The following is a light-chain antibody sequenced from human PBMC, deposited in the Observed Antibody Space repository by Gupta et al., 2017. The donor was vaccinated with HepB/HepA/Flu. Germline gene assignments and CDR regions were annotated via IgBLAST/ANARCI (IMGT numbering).Light chain of an antibody. CDR1: SSDVGSYNL. CDR3: CSYAGSSTP. CDR2: EVS. V-gene: IGLV2-23*02. Sequence: SALTQPASVSGSPGQSITISCTGTSSDVGSYNLVSWYQQHPGKAPKLMIYEVSKRPSGVSNRFSGSKSGNTASLTISGLQAEDEADYYCCSYAGSSTPLGTGTKVTVL. J-gene: IGLJ1*01.